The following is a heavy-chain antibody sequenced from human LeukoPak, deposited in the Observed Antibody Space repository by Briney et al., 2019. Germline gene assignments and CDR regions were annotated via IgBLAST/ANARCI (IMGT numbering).Heavy chain of an antibody. CDR1: GGSFSGYY. Sequence: SETLSLTCAVYGGSFSGYYWSWIRQPPGKGLEWIGEINHSGSTNYNPSLKSRVTISVDTSKNQFSLKLSSVTAADTAVYYCARGWLGEAMVRGPGFDYWGQGTLDTVSS. J-gene: IGHJ4*02. V-gene: IGHV4-34*01. CDR3: ARGWLGEAMVRGPGFDY. D-gene: IGHD3-10*01. CDR2: INHSGST.